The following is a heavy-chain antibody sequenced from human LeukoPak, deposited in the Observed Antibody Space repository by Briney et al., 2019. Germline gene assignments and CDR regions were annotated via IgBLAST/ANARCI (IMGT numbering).Heavy chain of an antibody. D-gene: IGHD4-11*01. CDR2: IYYSGST. Sequence: PSETLSLTCTVSGGSISSYYWSWIRQPPGKGLEWIGYIYYSGSTNYNPSLKSRVTISVDTSKNQFSLKLSSVTAADTAVYYCARDPSYSNYGNWFDPRGQGTLVTVSS. V-gene: IGHV4-59*01. CDR1: GGSISSYY. CDR3: ARDPSYSNYGNWFDP. J-gene: IGHJ5*02.